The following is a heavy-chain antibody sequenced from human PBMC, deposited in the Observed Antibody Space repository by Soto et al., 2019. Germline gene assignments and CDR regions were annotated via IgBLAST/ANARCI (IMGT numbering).Heavy chain of an antibody. Sequence: QVQLVQSGAEVKKPGSSVKVSCKGSGGTFNRYTITWVRQAPGQGLEWMGRIIPMFGIASYAQNFQGRVTITADTSTSTAYMELISLRSEDTAVYYWARDSGRSDVVPDAISAMDVWGQGTTVTVSS. V-gene: IGHV1-69*08. J-gene: IGHJ6*02. CDR3: ARDSGRSDVVPDAISAMDV. CDR2: IIPMFGIA. CDR1: GGTFNRYT. D-gene: IGHD2-2*01.